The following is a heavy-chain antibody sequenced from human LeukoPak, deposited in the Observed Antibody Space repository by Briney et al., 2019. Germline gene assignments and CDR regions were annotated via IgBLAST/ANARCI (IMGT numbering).Heavy chain of an antibody. Sequence: SVKVSCKASGGTFSSYAISWVRQAPGQGLEWMGGIIPIFGTANYAQKFQGRVTITTDESTSTAYMELSSLRSEGTAVYYCARRERGSDAFDIWGQGTMVTVSS. CDR1: GGTFSSYA. V-gene: IGHV1-69*05. CDR3: ARRERGSDAFDI. J-gene: IGHJ3*02. CDR2: IIPIFGTA. D-gene: IGHD1-26*01.